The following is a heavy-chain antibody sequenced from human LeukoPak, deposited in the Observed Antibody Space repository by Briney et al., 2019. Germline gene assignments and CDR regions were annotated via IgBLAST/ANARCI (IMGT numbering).Heavy chain of an antibody. CDR1: GFTFSSYG. D-gene: IGHD3-22*01. Sequence: GGSLRLSCAASGFTFSSYGMSWVRQAPGKGLEWVSVIYSGGSTYYADSVKGRFTISRDNSKNTLYLQMNSLRAEDTAVYYCATPSYYYDSSGYAFDIWGQGTMVAVSS. V-gene: IGHV3-66*01. J-gene: IGHJ3*02. CDR3: ATPSYYYDSSGYAFDI. CDR2: IYSGGST.